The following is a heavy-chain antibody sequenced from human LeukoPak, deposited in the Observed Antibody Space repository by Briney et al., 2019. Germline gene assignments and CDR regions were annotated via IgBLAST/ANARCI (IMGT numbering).Heavy chain of an antibody. CDR3: AKGPYFYYDSSGYNYFDS. CDR2: LSGSGGMT. CDR1: GFTFSNYA. V-gene: IGHV3-23*01. J-gene: IGHJ4*02. D-gene: IGHD3-22*01. Sequence: GGSLRLSCAASGFTFSNYAMSWVRQAPGKGLEWVSALSGSGGMTYSADSVKGRLTISRDNSKSTLYLQMNSLRAEDTAVYYCAKGPYFYYDSSGYNYFDSWGQGTLVTVSS.